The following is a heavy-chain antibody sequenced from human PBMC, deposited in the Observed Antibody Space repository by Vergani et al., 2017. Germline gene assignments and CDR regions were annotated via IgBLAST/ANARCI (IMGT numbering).Heavy chain of an antibody. V-gene: IGHV4-38-2*01. CDR3: ARHRRDNDRGGMDV. CDR2: IYHSGST. J-gene: IGHJ6*04. Sequence: QVQLQESGPGLVKPSETLSLTCAVSGYSISSTYYWGWIRQPPGKGLEWIGSIYHSGSTYNNPSLKSRVTISVETSKNQFSLKLSSVTAADTTVYYCARHRRDNDRGGMDVGGKGTTVTFSS. D-gene: IGHD3-9*01. CDR1: GYSISSTYY.